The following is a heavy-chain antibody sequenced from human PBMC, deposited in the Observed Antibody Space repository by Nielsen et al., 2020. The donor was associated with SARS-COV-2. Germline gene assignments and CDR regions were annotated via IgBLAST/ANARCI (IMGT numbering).Heavy chain of an antibody. CDR3: ARGDSSSWYYYYGMDV. Sequence: GESLKISCAASGFTFSSYGMHWVRQAPGKGLEWVAFIRYDGSNKYYADSVKGRFTISRDNSKNTLYLQMNSLRAEDTAVYYCARGDSSSWYYYYGMDVWGQGTTVTVSS. D-gene: IGHD6-13*01. J-gene: IGHJ6*02. CDR2: IRYDGSNK. CDR1: GFTFSSYG. V-gene: IGHV3-30*02.